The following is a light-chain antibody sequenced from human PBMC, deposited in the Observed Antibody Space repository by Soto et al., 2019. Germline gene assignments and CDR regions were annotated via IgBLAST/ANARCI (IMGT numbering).Light chain of an antibody. CDR3: CSFTSSNTHV. J-gene: IGLJ1*01. CDR1: SSNIGSNL. CDR2: AND. Sequence: QSVLTQPPSASGTPGQRVTISCSGSSSNIGSNLVTWYQHLPGTAPRLLIYANDQRPSGVPDRFSGSKSDTSASLAISALQSEDKADYYCCSFTSSNTHVFGTGTKLTVL. V-gene: IGLV1-44*01.